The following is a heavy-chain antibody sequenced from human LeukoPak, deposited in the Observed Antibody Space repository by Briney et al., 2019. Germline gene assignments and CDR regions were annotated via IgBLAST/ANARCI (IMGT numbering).Heavy chain of an antibody. Sequence: SVKVSCKASGGTFSSYAISWVRQAPGQGLEWMGRIIPILGIANYAQKFQGRVTITADKSTSTAYMELSSLRSEDTAVYYCARESVAGQTFDYWGQGTLVTVSS. CDR3: ARESVAGQTFDY. CDR1: GGTFSSYA. CDR2: IIPILGIA. D-gene: IGHD6-19*01. V-gene: IGHV1-69*04. J-gene: IGHJ4*02.